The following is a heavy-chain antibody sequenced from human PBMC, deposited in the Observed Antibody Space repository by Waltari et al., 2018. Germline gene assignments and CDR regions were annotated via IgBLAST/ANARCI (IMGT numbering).Heavy chain of an antibody. CDR1: GYAVNSGFY. Sequence: QVQLQESGPGLVKSSETLSLTCDVSGYAVNSGFYWDWIRQAPGKGLEWVATIYHDGTTFYNPSLKSRLSVSMDTSKNQISLTLKSVTAADTALYYCSRQVLGYCTSAACRRLESWGQGTLVTVSS. CDR2: IYHDGTT. CDR3: SRQVLGYCTSAACRRLES. D-gene: IGHD2-2*03. J-gene: IGHJ4*02. V-gene: IGHV4-38-2*01.